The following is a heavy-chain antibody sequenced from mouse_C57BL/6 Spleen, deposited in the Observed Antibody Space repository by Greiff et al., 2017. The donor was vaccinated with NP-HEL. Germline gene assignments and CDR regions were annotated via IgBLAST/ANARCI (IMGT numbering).Heavy chain of an antibody. CDR3: ARSTMITTGYYFDY. Sequence: VKLMESGPELVKPGASVKLSCKASGYTFTSYDINWVKQRPGQGLEWIGWIYPRDGSTKYNEKFKGKATLTVDTSSSTAYMELHSLTSEDSAVYFCARSTMITTGYYFDYWGQGTTLTVSS. CDR2: IYPRDGST. J-gene: IGHJ2*01. CDR1: GYTFTSYD. V-gene: IGHV1-85*01. D-gene: IGHD2-4*01.